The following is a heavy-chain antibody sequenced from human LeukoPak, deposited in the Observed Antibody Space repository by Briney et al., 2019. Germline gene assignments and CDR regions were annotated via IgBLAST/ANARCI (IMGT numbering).Heavy chain of an antibody. CDR3: ATVIVVVPAARLPFDY. Sequence: GASVKVSCKASGYTFTSYGISWVRQAPGQGLEWMGWISAYNGNTNYAQKFQGRVTMTEDTSTDTAYMELSSLRSEDTAVYYCATVIVVVPAARLPFDYWGQGTLVTVSS. D-gene: IGHD2-2*01. J-gene: IGHJ4*02. CDR2: ISAYNGNT. CDR1: GYTFTSYG. V-gene: IGHV1-18*01.